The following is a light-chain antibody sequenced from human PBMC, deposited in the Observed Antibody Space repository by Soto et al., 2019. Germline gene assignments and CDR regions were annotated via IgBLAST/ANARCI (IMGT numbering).Light chain of an antibody. CDR3: GSWDSSLSAYV. J-gene: IGLJ1*01. CDR1: SSDVGGYKY. V-gene: IGLV2-11*01. CDR2: DVS. Sequence: QSVLTQPRSVSGSPGQPVTISCTGTSSDVGGYKYVSWYQRHPGEAPRLMIYDVSERPSGVPDRFSGSKSGNTASLTISGLQAEDEADYYCGSWDSSLSAYVFGTGTKVTVL.